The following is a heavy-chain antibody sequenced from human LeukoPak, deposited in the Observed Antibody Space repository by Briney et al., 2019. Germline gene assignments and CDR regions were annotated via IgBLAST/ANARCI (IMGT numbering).Heavy chain of an antibody. CDR2: IYTSGST. J-gene: IGHJ4*02. V-gene: IGHV4-4*07. Sequence: PSETLSLTCTVSGGSISSYYWSWIRQPAGKGLEWIGRIYTSGSTNYNPSLKSRVTISVDMSKNQFSLKLSSVTAADTAVYYCAREDYDSSNFDYWGQGTLVTVSS. CDR3: AREDYDSSNFDY. CDR1: GGSISSYY. D-gene: IGHD3-3*01.